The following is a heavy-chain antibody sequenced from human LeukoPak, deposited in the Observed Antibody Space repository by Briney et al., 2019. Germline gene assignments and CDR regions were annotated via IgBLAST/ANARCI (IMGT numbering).Heavy chain of an antibody. D-gene: IGHD5-18*01. CDR2: IKQDGSEK. CDR1: GFTFTCCW. CDR3: ARDSRGYSYGYPYYYGMDV. V-gene: IGHV3-7*01. J-gene: IGHJ6*02. Sequence: GGSLRLSCAASGFTFTCCWMNCVRQAPGKGLEWGATIKQDGSEKDYVDSVKGRFTISRDNAKNSLYLQMNSLRAEDTAVYYCARDSRGYSYGYPYYYGMDVWGQGTTVTVSS.